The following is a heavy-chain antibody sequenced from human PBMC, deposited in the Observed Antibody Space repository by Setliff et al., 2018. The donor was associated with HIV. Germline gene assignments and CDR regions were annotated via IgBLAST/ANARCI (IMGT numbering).Heavy chain of an antibody. CDR2: IYTSGST. CDR1: GGSISNYY. Sequence: SETLSLTCLVSGGSISNYYWSWIRQPAGKGLEWIGRIYTSGSTNYNPSLKSRVTMSVDTSKNQFSLKLTSVTAADTALYYCARGGYYFGSSLIEYFQHWGQGTLVTVSS. J-gene: IGHJ1*01. D-gene: IGHD3-22*01. CDR3: ARGGYYFGSSLIEYFQH. V-gene: IGHV4-4*07.